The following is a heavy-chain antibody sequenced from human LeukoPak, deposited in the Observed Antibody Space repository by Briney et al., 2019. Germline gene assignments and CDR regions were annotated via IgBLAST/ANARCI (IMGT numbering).Heavy chain of an antibody. CDR1: GGSISSSSYY. Sequence: SETLSLTCTVSGGSISSSSYYWGWIRQPPGKGLEWIGSIYYSGSTYYNPSLKSRVTISVDASKNQFSLKLSSVTAADTAVYYCARSYGSGSSAGYWGQGTLVTVSS. D-gene: IGHD3-10*01. CDR3: ARSYGSGSSAGY. V-gene: IGHV4-39*01. CDR2: IYYSGST. J-gene: IGHJ4*02.